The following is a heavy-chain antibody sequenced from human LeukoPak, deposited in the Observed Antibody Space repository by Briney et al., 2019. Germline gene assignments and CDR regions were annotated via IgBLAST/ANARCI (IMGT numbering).Heavy chain of an antibody. CDR1: GFTFSSYG. CDR2: ISSSSSTI. CDR3: ARDQTKWEPLRRRDYYYMDV. D-gene: IGHD1-26*01. V-gene: IGHV3-48*01. Sequence: GGSLRLSCAASGFTFSSYGMHWVRQAPGKGLEWVSYISSSSSTIYYADSVKGRFTISRDNAKNSLYLQMNSLRAEDTAVYYCARDQTKWEPLRRRDYYYMDVWGKGTTVTVSS. J-gene: IGHJ6*03.